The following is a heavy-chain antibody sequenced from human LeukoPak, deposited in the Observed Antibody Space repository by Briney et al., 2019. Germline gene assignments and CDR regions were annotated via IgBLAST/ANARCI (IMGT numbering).Heavy chain of an antibody. D-gene: IGHD5-12*01. Sequence: GGSLRLSCAASGFTFSGYWMSWVRQAPGKGLEWVANIKQDGSEKYYVDSVKGRFTISRDNAKNSLYLQMNSLRAEDTAVYYCARDWDSGYDSWGQGTLVTVSS. J-gene: IGHJ4*02. CDR1: GFTFSGYW. V-gene: IGHV3-7*01. CDR3: ARDWDSGYDS. CDR2: IKQDGSEK.